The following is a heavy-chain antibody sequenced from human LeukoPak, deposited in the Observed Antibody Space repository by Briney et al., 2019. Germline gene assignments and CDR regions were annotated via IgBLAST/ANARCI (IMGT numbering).Heavy chain of an antibody. J-gene: IGHJ4*02. V-gene: IGHV4-39*02. Sequence: PSKTLSLTCTVSGGSISTSNYYWGWIRQPPGKGLEWIGTIYYSGTTYYNPSLQSRVTMSVDTSKNHFSLKLYSVTAADTAVYYCATFSPSPDIVVVPAAIDFSLDYWGQGTLVTVSS. D-gene: IGHD2-2*01. CDR1: GGSISTSNYY. CDR2: IYYSGTT. CDR3: ATFSPSPDIVVVPAAIDFSLDY.